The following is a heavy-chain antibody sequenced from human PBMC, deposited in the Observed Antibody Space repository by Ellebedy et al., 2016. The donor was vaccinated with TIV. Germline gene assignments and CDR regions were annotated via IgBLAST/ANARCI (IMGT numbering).Heavy chain of an antibody. CDR3: ARGVLEMGDF. J-gene: IGHJ4*02. D-gene: IGHD3-3*01. Sequence: PGGSLRLSCAASGFTFSTTWMDWVRQVPGKGLVWVARIKGDGRTTNYADTVKGRFTVSRDNARNTLYLQMNSLRVEDSAVYYCARGVLEMGDFWGQGTLVTVSS. V-gene: IGHV3-74*01. CDR2: IKGDGRTT. CDR1: GFTFSTTW.